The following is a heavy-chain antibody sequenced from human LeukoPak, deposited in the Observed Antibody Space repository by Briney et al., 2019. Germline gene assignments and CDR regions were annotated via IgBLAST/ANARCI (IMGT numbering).Heavy chain of an antibody. J-gene: IGHJ4*02. Sequence: GGSLRLSCAASGFTFTAYGMQWVRQAPGKGLEWVAFVRYNGNDKYYADSVKGRFTISRDNSKNTVDLQMDSLRAEDTAVYYCAKAGSGWYAPYWGQGILVTVS. V-gene: IGHV3-30*02. CDR3: AKAGSGWYAPY. D-gene: IGHD6-19*01. CDR1: GFTFTAYG. CDR2: VRYNGNDK.